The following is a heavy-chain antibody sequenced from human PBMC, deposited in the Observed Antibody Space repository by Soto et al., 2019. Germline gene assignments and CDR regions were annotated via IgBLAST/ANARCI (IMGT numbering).Heavy chain of an antibody. CDR2: IYYSGST. D-gene: IGHD6-19*01. Sequence: QVQLQESGPGLVKPSETLSLTCTVSGGSVSSGSYYWSWIRQPPGKGLEWIGYIYYSGSTNYNPSLKGRVTISGATPKNQFSLRLSSVTAADTAVYYCARGIEGWYQGRSYYGMDVWGQGTTVTVSS. CDR1: GGSVSSGSYY. CDR3: ARGIEGWYQGRSYYGMDV. V-gene: IGHV4-61*01. J-gene: IGHJ6*02.